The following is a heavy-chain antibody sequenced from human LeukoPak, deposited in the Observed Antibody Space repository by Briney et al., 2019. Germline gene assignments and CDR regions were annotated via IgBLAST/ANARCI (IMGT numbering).Heavy chain of an antibody. Sequence: SETLSLTCAVSGGSISSSNWWSWVRPPPGKGLEWIGEIYHSGSTNYNPSLKSRVTISVDKSKNQFSLKLSSVTAADTAVYYCASLGDYGDYADYWGQGTLVTVSS. CDR3: ASLGDYGDYADY. V-gene: IGHV4-4*02. J-gene: IGHJ4*02. CDR1: GGSISSSNW. D-gene: IGHD4-17*01. CDR2: IYHSGST.